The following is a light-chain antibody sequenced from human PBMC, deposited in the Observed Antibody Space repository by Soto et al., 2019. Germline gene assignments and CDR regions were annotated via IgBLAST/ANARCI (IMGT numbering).Light chain of an antibody. CDR1: SSDVGSYDY. CDR2: NVN. J-gene: IGLJ3*02. V-gene: IGLV2-11*01. CDR3: CSYTTTYTLV. Sequence: QSALIQPPSVSGSPGQSVTISCTGTSSDVGSYDYVSWYQQHPDTVPKPMIYNVNSRPSGVPDRFSGSKSGNTASLTISSLQFEDEADYYCCSYTTTYTLVFGGGTKLTVL.